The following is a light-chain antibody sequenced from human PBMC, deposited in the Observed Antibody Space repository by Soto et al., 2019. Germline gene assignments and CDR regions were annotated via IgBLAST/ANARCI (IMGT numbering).Light chain of an antibody. CDR1: QSVNNY. J-gene: IGKJ1*01. CDR2: DAS. CDR3: QHYGTSPQT. Sequence: EIVLTQSPATLSLSPGERATLSCRASQSVNNYLAWYQQKPGQAPRLLIYDASSRATGIPDRFSGSGSGTDFTLTITRLEPEDFAVYYCQHYGTSPQTFGQGTKVDIK. V-gene: IGKV3-20*01.